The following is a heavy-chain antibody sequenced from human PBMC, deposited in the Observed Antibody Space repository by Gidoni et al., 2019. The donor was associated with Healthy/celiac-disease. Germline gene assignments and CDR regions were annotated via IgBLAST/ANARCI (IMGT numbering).Heavy chain of an antibody. CDR3: ARGNDYYDSSGRFDY. D-gene: IGHD3-22*01. J-gene: IGHJ4*02. CDR1: GFTFSSYG. Sequence: QVQLVGSGGGVVQPGRSLRLSCAASGFTFSSYGMHWVRQAPGKGLEWVAVIWYDGSNKYYADSVKGRFTISRDNSKNTLYLQMNSLRAEDTAVYYCARGNDYYDSSGRFDYWGQGTLVTVSS. V-gene: IGHV3-33*01. CDR2: IWYDGSNK.